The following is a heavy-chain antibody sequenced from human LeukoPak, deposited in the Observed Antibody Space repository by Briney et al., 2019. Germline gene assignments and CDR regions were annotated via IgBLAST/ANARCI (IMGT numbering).Heavy chain of an antibody. V-gene: IGHV1-2*02. CDR2: INPNSGGT. CDR3: ARAYYDIVTGYSPFDY. CDR1: GYTFTGYY. D-gene: IGHD3-9*01. Sequence: ASVKVSCKASGYTFTGYYMHWVRQAPGQGLEWMGWINPNSGGTNYAQKFQGRVTMTRDTSISTAYMELSRLRSDDTAVYYCARAYYDIVTGYSPFDYWGQGALVTVSS. J-gene: IGHJ4*02.